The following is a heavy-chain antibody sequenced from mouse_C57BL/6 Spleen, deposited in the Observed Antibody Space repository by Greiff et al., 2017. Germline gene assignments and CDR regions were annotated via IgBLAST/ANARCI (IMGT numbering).Heavy chain of an antibody. CDR2: IDPENGDT. CDR1: GFNIKDDY. J-gene: IGHJ3*01. CDR3: TTSPQHRLPFAY. D-gene: IGHD3-2*02. Sequence: VHVKQSGAELVRPGASVKLSCPASGFNIKDDYMHWVKQRPEQGLEWIGWIDPENGDTEYASKFPGKATITADTSSNTAYLQLSILTSEDTAVYYCTTSPQHRLPFAYWGQGTLVTVSA. V-gene: IGHV14-4*01.